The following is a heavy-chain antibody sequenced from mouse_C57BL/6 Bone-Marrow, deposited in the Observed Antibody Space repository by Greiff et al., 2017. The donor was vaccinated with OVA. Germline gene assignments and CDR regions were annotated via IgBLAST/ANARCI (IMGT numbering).Heavy chain of an antibody. V-gene: IGHV1-63*01. D-gene: IGHD1-1*01. J-gene: IGHJ1*03. Sequence: VQLQQSGAELVRPGTSVKMSCKASGYTFTNYWIGWAKQRPGHGLEWIGDIYPGGGYTNYNEKFKGKATLTADKSSSTAYMQFSSLTSEDSAIYYGARAVVATDWYFDVWGTGTTVTVSS. CDR2: IYPGGGYT. CDR3: ARAVVATDWYFDV. CDR1: GYTFTNYW.